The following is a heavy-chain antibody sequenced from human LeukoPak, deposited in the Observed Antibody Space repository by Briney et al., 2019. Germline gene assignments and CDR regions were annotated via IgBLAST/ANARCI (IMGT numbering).Heavy chain of an antibody. CDR1: GGTFSRYS. D-gene: IGHD3-22*01. CDR3: ARGSRYYYDSSGYWL. Sequence: SVKVSCKASGGTFSRYSISWVRQAPGQGLEWMGGITPTLGTPDYSQKFQGRVTITADESTSTVYMEMSSLRSDDTAVYYCARGSRYYYDSSGYWLWGQGTLVTVSS. CDR2: ITPTLGTP. V-gene: IGHV1-69*13. J-gene: IGHJ4*02.